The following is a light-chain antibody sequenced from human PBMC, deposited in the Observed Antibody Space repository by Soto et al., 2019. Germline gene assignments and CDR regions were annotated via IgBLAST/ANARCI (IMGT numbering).Light chain of an antibody. Sequence: DLQMTQSPSTLSASVGDRVTITCRASQSISSWLAWYQQKPGKAPNLLIYDASSLESGVPSRFSGSGSGTEFTLTISSLQPDDFATYYCQQYNSYWTFGQGTKVEIK. CDR2: DAS. CDR1: QSISSW. V-gene: IGKV1-5*01. CDR3: QQYNSYWT. J-gene: IGKJ1*01.